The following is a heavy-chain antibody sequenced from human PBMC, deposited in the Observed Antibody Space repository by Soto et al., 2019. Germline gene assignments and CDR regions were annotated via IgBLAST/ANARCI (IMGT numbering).Heavy chain of an antibody. V-gene: IGHV3-7*01. CDR1: GFSFSNVW. CDR3: ARGGGRITGTTGYFDY. Sequence: GGSLRLSCAASGFSFSNVWMTWVRQAPGKGLECLACINPDGSEKYYADSVKGRFTISRDNSKNTLYLQMNSLRAEDTAVYYCARGGGRITGTTGYFDYWGQGTLVTVSS. CDR2: INPDGSEK. D-gene: IGHD1-20*01. J-gene: IGHJ4*02.